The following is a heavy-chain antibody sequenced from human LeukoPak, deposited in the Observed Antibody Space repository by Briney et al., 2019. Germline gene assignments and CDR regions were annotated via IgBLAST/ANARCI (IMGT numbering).Heavy chain of an antibody. Sequence: PGGSLRLSCAASGFTFRRYAMHWVRQAPGKGLEWAAVVSYDGKYKYSLDSVKGRFTISRDNSKNTLDLQMNSLRPEDTALYYCATSNHCSGGTCSSWSPDSWGQGTLVIVSS. CDR2: VSYDGKYK. V-gene: IGHV3-30*04. CDR1: GFTFRRYA. D-gene: IGHD2-15*01. CDR3: ATSNHCSGGTCSSWSPDS. J-gene: IGHJ4*02.